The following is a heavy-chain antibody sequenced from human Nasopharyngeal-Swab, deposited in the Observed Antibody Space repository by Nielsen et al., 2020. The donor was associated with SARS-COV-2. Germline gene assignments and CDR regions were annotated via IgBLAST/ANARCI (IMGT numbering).Heavy chain of an antibody. CDR3: AKDAASSSSHYYGMDV. CDR2: ISGDSDTT. D-gene: IGHD6-6*01. V-gene: IGHV3-23*01. J-gene: IGHJ6*02. Sequence: GESLKISCAASGFTFSNFAMSWVRQAPGKGLEWVSVISGDSDTTYYADSVRGRFTISRDNSKNTLNLQMNSLRAEDTAVYYCAKDAASSSSHYYGMDVWGQGTTVTVSS. CDR1: GFTFSNFA.